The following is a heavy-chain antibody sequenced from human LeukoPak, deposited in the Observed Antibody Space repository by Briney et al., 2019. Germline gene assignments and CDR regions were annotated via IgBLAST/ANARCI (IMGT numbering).Heavy chain of an antibody. Sequence: GGSLRLSCAASGFTFSSYAMHWVRQAPGKGLEWVAVISYDGSNKYYADSVKGRFTISRDNSKNTLYLQMNSLRAEDTAVYYCAKAQGNYVWGSYRHDPFDYWGQGTLVTVSS. CDR3: AKAQGNYVWGSYRHDPFDY. D-gene: IGHD3-16*02. J-gene: IGHJ4*02. V-gene: IGHV3-30*04. CDR2: ISYDGSNK. CDR1: GFTFSSYA.